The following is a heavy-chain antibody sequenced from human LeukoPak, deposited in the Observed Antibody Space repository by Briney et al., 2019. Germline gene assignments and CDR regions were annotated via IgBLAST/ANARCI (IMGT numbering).Heavy chain of an antibody. V-gene: IGHV1-69*05. J-gene: IGHJ5*02. Sequence: GASVKVSCKASGYTFTSYGISWVRQAPGQGLEWMGGIIPIFGTANYAQKFQGRVTMTRDTSTSTVYMELSSLRSEDTAVYYCAREEFGNWFDPWGQGTLVTVSS. CDR1: GYTFTSYG. D-gene: IGHD3-16*01. CDR2: IIPIFGTA. CDR3: AREEFGNWFDP.